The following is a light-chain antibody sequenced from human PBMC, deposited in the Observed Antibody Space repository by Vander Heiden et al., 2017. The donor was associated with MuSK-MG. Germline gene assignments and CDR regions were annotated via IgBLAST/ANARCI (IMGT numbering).Light chain of an antibody. J-gene: IGKJ4*01. CDR3: QQYDNLPLT. CDR2: DAS. V-gene: IGKV1-33*01. Sequence: DIQITQSPSSLSASVRDRVTITCPASQDISNYLNWYQQKPGKATKPLIYDASNLETGVRSRFSGSGSGTDFTFSISSLEPEDIATYYCQQYDNLPLTFGGGTKVEIK. CDR1: QDISNY.